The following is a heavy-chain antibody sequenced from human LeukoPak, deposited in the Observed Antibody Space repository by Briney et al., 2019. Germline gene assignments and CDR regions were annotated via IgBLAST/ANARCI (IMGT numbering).Heavy chain of an antibody. J-gene: IGHJ6*03. Sequence: ASVKVSCKASGYTFTSYDINWVRQAPGQGFEWMASMNPNNGNTAYARKFQGRVTMTRDTSIGTAYLVLSALRSEDTAVYYCARLHWESGGIYFYYYMDVWGKGTTVTVSS. CDR1: GYTFTSYD. CDR2: MNPNNGNT. V-gene: IGHV1-8*02. D-gene: IGHD3-16*01. CDR3: ARLHWESGGIYFYYYMDV.